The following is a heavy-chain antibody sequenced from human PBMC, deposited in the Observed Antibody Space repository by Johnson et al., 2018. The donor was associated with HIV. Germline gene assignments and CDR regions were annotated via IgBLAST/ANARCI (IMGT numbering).Heavy chain of an antibody. CDR1: GFAFGSYW. D-gene: IGHD4-11*01. J-gene: IGHJ3*02. Sequence: VYLVESGGGLVQPGGSLRLSCAASGFAFGSYWMHWVRQAPGKGLQWVANINQYGSEEYYVDSVKGRFTISRDNAKNSMYLQMNTLNAEDTAVYYCASSTVMMTDDAFDIWGQGTVVTVSP. V-gene: IGHV3-7*05. CDR3: ASSTVMMTDDAFDI. CDR2: INQYGSEE.